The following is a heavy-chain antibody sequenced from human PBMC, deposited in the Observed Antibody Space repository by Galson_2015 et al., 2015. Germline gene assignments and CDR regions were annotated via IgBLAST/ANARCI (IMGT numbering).Heavy chain of an antibody. V-gene: IGHV3-48*02. Sequence: SLRLSCAASGFTFSSYGMNWVRQAPGKGLEWVSYISSSSSTIYYADSVKGRFTISRDNANNSLFLQMNSLRDEDTAVYYCARESIFGVGLPFFDYWGQGTQVTVSS. CDR3: ARESIFGVGLPFFDY. CDR2: ISSSSSTI. D-gene: IGHD3-3*01. J-gene: IGHJ4*02. CDR1: GFTFSSYG.